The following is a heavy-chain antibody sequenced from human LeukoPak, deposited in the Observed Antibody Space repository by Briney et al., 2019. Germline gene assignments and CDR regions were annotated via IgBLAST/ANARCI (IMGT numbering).Heavy chain of an antibody. CDR1: GGSFSGNY. CDR2: IHHSGST. Sequence: SETLSLTCAVYGGSFSGNYWSWIRQPPGRGLEWLGEIHHSGSTIYNLSLKSRVTVSVDTSKNQFSLKLSSVTAADTAVYYCARTVAGLPLDAFDIWGQGTMVTVSS. CDR3: ARTVAGLPLDAFDI. V-gene: IGHV4-34*01. D-gene: IGHD6-19*01. J-gene: IGHJ3*02.